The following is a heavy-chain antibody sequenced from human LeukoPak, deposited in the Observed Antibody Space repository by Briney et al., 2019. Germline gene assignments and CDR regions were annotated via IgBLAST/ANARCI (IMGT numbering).Heavy chain of an antibody. V-gene: IGHV6-1*01. CDR2: TYYRSKWYN. CDR3: ARGFPPTLSSAYYYMDV. J-gene: IGHJ6*03. CDR1: GDSVSSNSAA. D-gene: IGHD6-19*01. Sequence: SQTLSLTCAISGDSVSSNSAAWNWIRQSPSRGPEWLGRTYYRSKWYNDYAVSVKSRITINPDTSKNQFSLQLNSVTPEDTAVYYCARGFPPTLSSAYYYMDVWGKGTTVTVSS.